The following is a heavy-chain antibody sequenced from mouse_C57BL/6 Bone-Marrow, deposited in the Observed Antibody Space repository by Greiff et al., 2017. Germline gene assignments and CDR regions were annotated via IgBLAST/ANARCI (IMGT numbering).Heavy chain of an antibody. CDR1: GFTFSDFY. CDR2: SRNKANDYTT. CDR3: ARDAPLLGRWAMDY. J-gene: IGHJ4*01. D-gene: IGHD4-1*01. Sequence: EVQVVESGGGLVQSGRSLRLSCATSGFTFSDFYMEWVRQAPGKGLEWIAASRNKANDYTTEYSASVKGRFIVSRDTSQSILYLQMNALRAEDTAIYYCARDAPLLGRWAMDYWGQGTSVTVSS. V-gene: IGHV7-1*01.